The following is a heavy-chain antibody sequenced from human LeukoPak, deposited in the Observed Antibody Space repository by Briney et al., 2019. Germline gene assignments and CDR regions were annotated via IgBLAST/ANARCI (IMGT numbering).Heavy chain of an antibody. V-gene: IGHV3-15*01. D-gene: IGHD2-2*01. CDR3: TTDRGYCSSTSCYFFDY. J-gene: IGHJ4*02. CDR1: GFTFSNAW. Sequence: GGSLRLSCAASGFTFSNAWMSWVRQAPGKGLEWVGRIKSKTDGGTTDYAAPVKGRFTISRDDSKNTLYLQMNSLKTEDTAVYYCTTDRGYCSSTSCYFFDYWGQGTLVTVSS. CDR2: IKSKTDGGTT.